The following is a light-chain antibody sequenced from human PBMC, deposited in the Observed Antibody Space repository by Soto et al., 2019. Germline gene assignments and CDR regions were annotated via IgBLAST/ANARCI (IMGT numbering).Light chain of an antibody. J-gene: IGKJ1*01. CDR1: QSVSSY. CDR2: DAS. V-gene: IGKV3-11*01. Sequence: EIVLTQSPATLSLSPGERATLSCRASQSVSSYLAWYQQKSGQAPRLLIFDASNRATGIPARFSGSGSGTYFTLTISSLEPEDFAVYYCQQRSDWPPWTFGQGTKVEIK. CDR3: QQRSDWPPWT.